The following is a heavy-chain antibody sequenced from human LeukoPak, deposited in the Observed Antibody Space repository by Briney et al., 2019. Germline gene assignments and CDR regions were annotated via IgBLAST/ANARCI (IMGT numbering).Heavy chain of an antibody. CDR2: IYYSGST. V-gene: IGHV4-39*01. J-gene: IGHJ5*02. Sequence: SETLSLTCTVSGGSISSSSCYWGWIRQPPGKGLEWIGSIYYSGSTYYNPSLKSRATISVDTSKNQFSLKLSSVTAADTAVYYCARGPLYYDFWSGRDSFDPWGQGTLVTVSS. CDR3: ARGPLYYDFWSGRDSFDP. D-gene: IGHD3-3*01. CDR1: GGSISSSSCY.